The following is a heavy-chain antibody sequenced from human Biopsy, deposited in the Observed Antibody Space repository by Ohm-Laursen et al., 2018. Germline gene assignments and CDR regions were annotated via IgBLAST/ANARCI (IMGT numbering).Heavy chain of an antibody. D-gene: IGHD3-9*01. CDR2: NIPILGTG. J-gene: IGHJ1*01. CDR1: GGTFSNYG. CDR3: ATKLTGYFHH. Sequence: ASVKVSCKAPGGTFSNYGVNWARQAPGQGLEWLGGNIPILGTGNYAQKFQDRVTVAADTSTSTATMELRSLRSDDTAVYYCATKLTGYFHHWGQGTLVIVSS. V-gene: IGHV1-69*06.